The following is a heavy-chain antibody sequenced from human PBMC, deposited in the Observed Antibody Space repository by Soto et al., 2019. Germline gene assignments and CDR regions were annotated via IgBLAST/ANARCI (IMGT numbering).Heavy chain of an antibody. CDR1: GYTFTSYA. CDR3: ARGVGSGLSDY. CDR2: INAGNGNT. J-gene: IGHJ4*02. V-gene: IGHV1-3*01. Sequence: QVQLVQSGAEVKKPGASVKVSCKASGYTFTSYAMHWVRQAPGQRLEWMGWINAGNGNTKYSQKFQGRVTITRDTAARKAYMELSSLRAEDTAVYYCARGVGSGLSDYWGQGTLVTVSS. D-gene: IGHD1-26*01.